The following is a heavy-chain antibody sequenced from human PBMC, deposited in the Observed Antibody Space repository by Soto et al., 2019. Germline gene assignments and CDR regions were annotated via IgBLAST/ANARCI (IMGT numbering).Heavy chain of an antibody. CDR2: ISGDGGGT. CDR1: AFTFSSFA. CDR3: ARCPTVTAAGL. D-gene: IGHD4-17*01. J-gene: IGHJ4*02. Sequence: EAQLLESGGGLVQPGQSLRLSCAASAFTFSSFAMCWVRQAPGKGLEWVSAISGDGGGTYYADSVKGRFTISRDNSKDTLYLQMNSLRAEDTSIYYCARCPTVTAAGLWGQGTLVTVSS. V-gene: IGHV3-23*01.